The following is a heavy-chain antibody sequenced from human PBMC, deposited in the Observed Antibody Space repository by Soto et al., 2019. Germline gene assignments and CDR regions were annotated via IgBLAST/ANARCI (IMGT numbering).Heavy chain of an antibody. J-gene: IGHJ6*02. D-gene: IGHD3-22*01. Sequence: TFTTYSMNWVRQAPGKGLGWISYISSSSHTIYYADSVKGRFTISRDNAKNSLYLQMNSLRDEDTAVYYCAREWRYYDSSGYSPLGPNYYYGMDVWGQGTTVTVSS. V-gene: IGHV3-48*02. CDR2: ISSSSHTI. CDR1: TFTTYS. CDR3: AREWRYYDSSGYSPLGPNYYYGMDV.